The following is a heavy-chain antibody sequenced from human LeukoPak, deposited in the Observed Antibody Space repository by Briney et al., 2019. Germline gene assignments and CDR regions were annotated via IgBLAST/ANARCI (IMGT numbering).Heavy chain of an antibody. D-gene: IGHD1-26*01. CDR1: GGSISSYY. Sequence: SETLSLTRTVSGGSISSYYWSWIRQPPGKGLEWIGYIYYSGSTNYNPSLKSRVTISVDTSKNQFSLKLSSVTAADTAVYYCASGSYYRDYYYYYGMDVWGQGTTVTVSS. J-gene: IGHJ6*02. V-gene: IGHV4-59*01. CDR3: ASGSYYRDYYYYYGMDV. CDR2: IYYSGST.